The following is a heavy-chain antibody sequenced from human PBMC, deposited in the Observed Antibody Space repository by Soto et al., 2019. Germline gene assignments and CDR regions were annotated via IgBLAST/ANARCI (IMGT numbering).Heavy chain of an antibody. D-gene: IGHD1-26*01. CDR3: ARAVGD. J-gene: IGHJ4*02. Sequence: QLQLVQSGAEVKKPGSSVKVSCKASGGSFSTYTITWVRQAPGQGLEWMGRIIPILGIRDYAQKFQARVTITGRKSQGTAYMQLSRLASEDTAVYYCARAVGDLGQGPLVNVS. V-gene: IGHV1-69*02. CDR1: GGSFSTYT. CDR2: IIPILGIR.